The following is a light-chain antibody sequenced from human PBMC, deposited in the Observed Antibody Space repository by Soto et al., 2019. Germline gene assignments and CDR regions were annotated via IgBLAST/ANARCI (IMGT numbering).Light chain of an antibody. CDR3: QVWDSNTYV. CDR1: KLGNKY. CDR2: QDT. Sequence: ELTQPSSVSLSPGQTASITCSGDKLGNKYACWYQQKPGQSPVLVMYQDTKRPSGIPERFSGSNSGNTATLTISGTQAMDEADYYCQVWDSNTYVFGTGTKVTVL. V-gene: IGLV3-1*01. J-gene: IGLJ1*01.